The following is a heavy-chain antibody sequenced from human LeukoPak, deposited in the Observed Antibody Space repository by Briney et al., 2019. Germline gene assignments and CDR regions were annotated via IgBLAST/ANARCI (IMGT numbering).Heavy chain of an antibody. D-gene: IGHD3-10*01. J-gene: IGHJ4*02. Sequence: PGGSLRLSCAASGLTFSSYGMSWVRQAPGKGLEWVSAISGSGGSTYYADSVKGRFTISRDNSKNTLYLQMNSLRAEDTAVYYCAKVQRESQAFDYWGQGTLVTVSS. CDR3: AKVQRESQAFDY. V-gene: IGHV3-23*01. CDR1: GLTFSSYG. CDR2: ISGSGGST.